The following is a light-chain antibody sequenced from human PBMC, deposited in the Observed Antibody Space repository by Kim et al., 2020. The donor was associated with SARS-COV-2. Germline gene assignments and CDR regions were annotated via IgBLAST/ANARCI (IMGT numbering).Light chain of an antibody. CDR2: EVS. CDR1: SSDVGGYNS. J-gene: IGLJ1*01. Sequence: GQSITISCTGTSSDVGGYNSVCRYQQHPGKAPRLMIYEVSNRPSGVSNRFSGSKSGNTASLTISGLQAEDEADYYCNSYTSTSLYVFGTGTKVTVL. V-gene: IGLV2-14*03. CDR3: NSYTSTSLYV.